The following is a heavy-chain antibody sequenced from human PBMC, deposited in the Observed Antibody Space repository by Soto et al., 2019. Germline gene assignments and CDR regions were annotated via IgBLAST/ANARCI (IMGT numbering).Heavy chain of an antibody. CDR2: ITAGSTST. V-gene: IGHV3-23*01. J-gene: IGHJ4*02. Sequence: PGGSLRLSCAASGFTFKNYAMSWVRRAPGKGLDWVSAITAGSTSTYYADSVKGRFTISRDSSKNTLYLQMNSLRAEDTAVYFCAKDASPSGWYRGGFDYWGQGTLVTVSS. D-gene: IGHD6-19*01. CDR1: GFTFKNYA. CDR3: AKDASPSGWYRGGFDY.